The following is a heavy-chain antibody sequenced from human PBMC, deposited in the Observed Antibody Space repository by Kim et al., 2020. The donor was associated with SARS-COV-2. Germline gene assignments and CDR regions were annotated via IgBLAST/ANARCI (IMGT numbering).Heavy chain of an antibody. V-gene: IGHV2-5*01. J-gene: IGHJ4*02. CDR3: AHISSSTSCYAY. Sequence: RYSPSLKSRLTITKDTSKNQVVLTMTNMDPVDTATYYCAHISSSTSCYAYWGQGTLVTVSS. D-gene: IGHD2-2*01.